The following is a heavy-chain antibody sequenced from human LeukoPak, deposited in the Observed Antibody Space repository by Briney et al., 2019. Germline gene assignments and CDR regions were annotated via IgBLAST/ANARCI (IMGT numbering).Heavy chain of an antibody. Sequence: GGSLRLSCAASGFTFSSYAVHWIRQAPGKGLEFVAAIPINGGKTYYANSVKGRFTISRDNYENTLYLQMGRLRPEDMAVYYCAGVKMAVGQAFDIWGQGTMVTVSS. CDR1: GFTFSSYA. J-gene: IGHJ3*02. CDR2: IPINGGKT. D-gene: IGHD5-24*01. V-gene: IGHV3-64*01. CDR3: AGVKMAVGQAFDI.